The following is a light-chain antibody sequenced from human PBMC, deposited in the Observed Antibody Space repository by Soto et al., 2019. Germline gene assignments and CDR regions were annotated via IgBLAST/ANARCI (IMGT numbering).Light chain of an antibody. J-gene: IGLJ3*02. Sequence: QSVLTQSASVSGSPGQSITISCTGTGSDVGGYNYVSWYQQHPGKAPKLLIYEVTNRPSGISSRFSGSKSVNTASLTISGLQAEDEAHYYCNSYTSTSAHVLFGGGTKVTVL. V-gene: IGLV2-14*01. CDR2: EVT. CDR3: NSYTSTSAHVL. CDR1: GSDVGGYNY.